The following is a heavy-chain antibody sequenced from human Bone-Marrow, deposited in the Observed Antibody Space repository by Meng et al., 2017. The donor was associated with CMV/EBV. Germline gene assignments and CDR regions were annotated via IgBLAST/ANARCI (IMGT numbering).Heavy chain of an antibody. V-gene: IGHV4-38-2*02. J-gene: IGHJ3*02. D-gene: IGHD4-23*01. CDR2: IYHSGST. Sequence: SETLSLTCTVSGYSISSGYYWGWFRQPPGKGLEWIGNIYHSGSTYYNPSLKSRVTISVDTSKNQLSLKLSSVTAADTAVYFCARGYYGCNSVGWDAFDIWGQGTMVTVSS. CDR1: GYSISSGYY. CDR3: ARGYYGCNSVGWDAFDI.